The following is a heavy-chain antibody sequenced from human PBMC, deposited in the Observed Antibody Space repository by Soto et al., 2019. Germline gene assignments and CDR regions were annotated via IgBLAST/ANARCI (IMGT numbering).Heavy chain of an antibody. CDR3: AKRPTSDWYFPFSGGFDI. V-gene: IGHV3-23*01. D-gene: IGHD6-19*01. CDR1: GFTLKDSA. J-gene: IGHJ3*02. Sequence: PGGSLRLSCSASGFTLKDSAMHWVRQAPGRGLEWVSSITFNAGSTFYAGSVKGRFTISRDNSNNALYLEMNNLRAEDTAVYFCAKRPTSDWYFPFSGGFDIWGQGTLVTVSS. CDR2: ITFNAGST.